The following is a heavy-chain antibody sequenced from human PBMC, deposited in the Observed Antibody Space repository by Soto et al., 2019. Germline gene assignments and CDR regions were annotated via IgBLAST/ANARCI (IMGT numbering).Heavy chain of an antibody. V-gene: IGHV3-74*03. J-gene: IGHJ6*02. Sequence: EVQLVESGGGLVQPGGSLRLSCAASGFTFSTYWMHWVRQPPGKGLVWVSRINTDGSNIAYADSVKGRFTISRDNAQSTLYLQMNSLRAEDTAVYYCARDPLIGTTDYGLDVWGQGTTVSVSS. CDR1: GFTFSTYW. D-gene: IGHD1-7*01. CDR2: INTDGSNI. CDR3: ARDPLIGTTDYGLDV.